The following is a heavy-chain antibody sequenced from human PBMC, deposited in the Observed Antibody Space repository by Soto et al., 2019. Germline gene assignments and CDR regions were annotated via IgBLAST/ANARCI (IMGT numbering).Heavy chain of an antibody. V-gene: IGHV2-5*02. D-gene: IGHD2-21*01. J-gene: IGHJ6*02. CDR2: IYCDDDK. Sequence: QITLKESGPTLVKPTQTLTLTCTFSGFSLSTTGVGVGWIRQPPGKALEWLALIYCDDDKRYNPSLKSRLTITKDTSKNQVVLKMTNMDPVDTATYYCVRRRCGGDCLQSYSSHSYYGLDVWGQGTTVTVSS. CDR1: GFSLSTTGVG. CDR3: VRRRCGGDCLQSYSSHSYYGLDV.